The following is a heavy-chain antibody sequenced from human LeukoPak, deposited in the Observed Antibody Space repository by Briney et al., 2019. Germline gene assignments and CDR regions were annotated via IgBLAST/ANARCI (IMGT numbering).Heavy chain of an antibody. D-gene: IGHD3-22*01. CDR1: SGSISSNTYC. V-gene: IGHV4-39*01. CDR2: INYSGST. Sequence: SETLSLTCTVSSGSISSNTYCWGWIRQPPGKGLEWIGSINYSGSTYYNPSLYSRVTISVDTSKLQFSLRLSSVTAADTAVYYCARHYVTRSSGFFYHLDSWGQGTLVTVSS. J-gene: IGHJ4*02. CDR3: ARHYVTRSSGFFYHLDS.